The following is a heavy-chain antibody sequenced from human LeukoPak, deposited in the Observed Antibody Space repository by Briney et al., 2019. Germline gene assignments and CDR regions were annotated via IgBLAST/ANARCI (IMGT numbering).Heavy chain of an antibody. CDR1: GYTFTGYY. V-gene: IGHV1-2*02. D-gene: IGHD3-22*01. CDR3: ARTSVYYDSSGYYYSLGY. Sequence: ASVKVSCKASGYTFTGYYMHRVRQAPGQGLERMGWINPNSGGTNYAQKFQGRVTMTRDTSISTAYMELSRLRSDDTAVYYCARTSVYYDSSGYYYSLGYWGQGTLVTVSS. J-gene: IGHJ4*02. CDR2: INPNSGGT.